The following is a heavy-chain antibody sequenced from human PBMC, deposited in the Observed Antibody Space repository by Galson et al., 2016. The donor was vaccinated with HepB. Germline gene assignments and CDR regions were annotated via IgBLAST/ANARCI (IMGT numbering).Heavy chain of an antibody. Sequence: SLRLSCAASGFTFDDYAMHWVRQAPGKGLEWVSGISWNSGNTGYADSVKGRFTISRDNAKDSPYLQMNSLRTEDTALYYCAKAAQYCSSTSCRNWFDPWGLGTLVTVSS. D-gene: IGHD2-2*01. CDR2: ISWNSGNT. CDR3: AKAAQYCSSTSCRNWFDP. J-gene: IGHJ5*02. V-gene: IGHV3-9*01. CDR1: GFTFDDYA.